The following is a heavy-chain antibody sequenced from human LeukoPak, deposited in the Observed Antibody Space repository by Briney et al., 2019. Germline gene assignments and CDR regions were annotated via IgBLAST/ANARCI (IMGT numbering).Heavy chain of an antibody. D-gene: IGHD4/OR15-4a*01. Sequence: PSETLSLTGSVSGGSIGSSYWGWFRQPPGKGLEWIGYMHDSGNTNYNPPLDSRVTMSLDASRNQFSLKLRSVTAADTAVYYCTSGQGWLTDLWGQGTLVTVYS. CDR2: MHDSGNT. J-gene: IGHJ5*02. CDR1: GGSIGSSY. V-gene: IGHV4-59*01. CDR3: TSGQGWLTDL.